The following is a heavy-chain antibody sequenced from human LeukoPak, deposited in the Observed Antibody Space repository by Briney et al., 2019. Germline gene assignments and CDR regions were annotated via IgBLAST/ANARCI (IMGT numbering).Heavy chain of an antibody. Sequence: PGGSLRLSCAVSGFTFSSYTMHWVRQAPGKGLEWVAVISFDGSNKYYADSVKGRFTISRDNSKNTLYLQMNSLRAEDTAVYYCARDAGPPNSYGYLYFVFWGQGTLVPVSS. CDR3: ARDAGPPNSYGYLYFVF. V-gene: IGHV3-30-3*01. CDR2: ISFDGSNK. CDR1: GFTFSSYT. J-gene: IGHJ4*02. D-gene: IGHD5-18*01.